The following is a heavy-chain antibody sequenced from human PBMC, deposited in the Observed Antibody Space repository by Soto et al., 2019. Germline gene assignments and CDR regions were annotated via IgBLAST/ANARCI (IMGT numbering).Heavy chain of an antibody. Sequence: PSETLSLTCTVSGGSVSSGSYYWSWIRQPPGKGLEWIGYIYYSGSTNYNPSLKSRVTISVDTSKNQFSLKLSSVTAADTAVYYCARVRRTWEPYLFDYWGQGTLVTVSS. J-gene: IGHJ4*02. CDR2: IYYSGST. CDR1: GGSVSSGSYY. V-gene: IGHV4-61*01. D-gene: IGHD1-26*01. CDR3: ARVRRTWEPYLFDY.